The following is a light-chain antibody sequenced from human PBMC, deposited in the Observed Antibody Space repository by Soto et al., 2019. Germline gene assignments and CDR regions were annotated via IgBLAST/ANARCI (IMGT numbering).Light chain of an antibody. CDR3: QQYNNCPLT. CDR2: GAS. J-gene: IGKJ1*01. CDR1: QSVSSN. Sequence: EIVMPQSPATPSVSPGERATLSCRASQSVSSNLAWYQQKPGQAPRLLIYGASTRATGIPARFSGSGSGTEFTLTISSLQSEDFAVYYCQQYNNCPLTFGQGTKVEIK. V-gene: IGKV3-15*01.